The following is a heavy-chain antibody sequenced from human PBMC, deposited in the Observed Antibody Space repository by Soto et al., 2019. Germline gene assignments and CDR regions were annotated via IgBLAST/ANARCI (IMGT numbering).Heavy chain of an antibody. D-gene: IGHD2-8*01. CDR3: ATDTNGVCYRCRYFDY. J-gene: IGHJ4*02. CDR1: GGSISSSSYY. Sequence: SETLSLTCTVSGGSISSSSYYWGWIRQPPGKGLEWIGSIYYSGSTYYNPSLKSRVTISVDTSKNQFSLKLSSVTAADTAVYYCATDTNGVCYRCRYFDYWGQGTLVTVS. CDR2: IYYSGST. V-gene: IGHV4-39*01.